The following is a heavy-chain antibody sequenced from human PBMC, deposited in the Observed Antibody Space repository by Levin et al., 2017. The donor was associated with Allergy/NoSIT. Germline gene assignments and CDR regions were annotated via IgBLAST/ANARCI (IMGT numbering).Heavy chain of an antibody. D-gene: IGHD4-23*01. CDR2: ISSSSSTI. Sequence: GGSLRLSCAASGFTFSSYSMNWVRQAPGKGLEWVSYISSSSSTIYYADSVKGRFTISRDNAKNSLYLQMNSLRAEDTAVYYCARLPTVVTPGLGYWGQGTLVTVSS. CDR1: GFTFSSYS. CDR3: ARLPTVVTPGLGY. V-gene: IGHV3-48*01. J-gene: IGHJ4*02.